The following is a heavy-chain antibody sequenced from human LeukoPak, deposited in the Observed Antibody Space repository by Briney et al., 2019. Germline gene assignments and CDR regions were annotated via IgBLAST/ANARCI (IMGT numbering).Heavy chain of an antibody. V-gene: IGHV3-30*18. Sequence: PGGSLRLSCAASGFTFSSYGMHWVRQAPGKGLEWVAVISYDGSNKYYADSVKGRFTISRDNSKSTLYLQMNSLRAEDTAVYYCAKDGGKDYGDYKPLYYMDVWGKGTTVTVSS. CDR1: GFTFSSYG. CDR3: AKDGGKDYGDYKPLYYMDV. D-gene: IGHD4-17*01. CDR2: ISYDGSNK. J-gene: IGHJ6*03.